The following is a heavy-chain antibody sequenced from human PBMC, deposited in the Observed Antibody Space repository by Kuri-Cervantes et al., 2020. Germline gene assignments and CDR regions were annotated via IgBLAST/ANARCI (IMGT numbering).Heavy chain of an antibody. V-gene: IGHV1-2*04. CDR3: ARERPNSGYDYVFDY. CDR2: INPNSGGT. D-gene: IGHD5-12*01. J-gene: IGHJ4*02. Sequence: ASVKVSCKASGYTFTSYDINWVRQAPGQGLEWMGWINPNSGGTNYAQKFQGWVTMTRDTSISTAYMELSRLRSDDTAVYYCARERPNSGYDYVFDYWGQGTLVTVSS. CDR1: GYTFTSYD.